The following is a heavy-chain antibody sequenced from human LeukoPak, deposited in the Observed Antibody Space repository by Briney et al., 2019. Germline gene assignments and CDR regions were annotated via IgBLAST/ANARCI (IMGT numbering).Heavy chain of an antibody. V-gene: IGHV1-69*13. J-gene: IGHJ4*02. D-gene: IGHD6-19*01. CDR1: GGTFSSYA. CDR3: ATDRIAVAGNYFDY. CDR2: IIPIFGTA. Sequence: SVKVSCKASGGTFSSYATSWVRQAPGQGLEWMGGIIPIFGTANYAQKFQGRVTITADESTSTAYMELSSLRSEDTAVYYCATDRIAVAGNYFDYWGQGTLVTVSS.